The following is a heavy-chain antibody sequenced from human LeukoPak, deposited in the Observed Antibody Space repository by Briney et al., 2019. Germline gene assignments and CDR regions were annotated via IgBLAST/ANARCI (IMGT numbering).Heavy chain of an antibody. CDR2: ISYDGSNK. CDR1: GFTFSSYA. J-gene: IGHJ4*02. D-gene: IGHD4-23*01. Sequence: GGSLRLSCAASGFTFSSYAMHWVRQAPGKGLEWVAVISYDGSNKYYADSVKGRFTISRDNSKNTLYLQMNSLRAEDTAVYYCARERSTVAPPHPFDYWGQGTLVTVSS. V-gene: IGHV3-30-3*01. CDR3: ARERSTVAPPHPFDY.